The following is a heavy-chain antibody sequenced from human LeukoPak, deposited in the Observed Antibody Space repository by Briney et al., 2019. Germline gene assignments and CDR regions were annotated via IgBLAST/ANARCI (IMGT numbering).Heavy chain of an antibody. J-gene: IGHJ4*02. Sequence: GGSLRLSCVASGFTFSSYSMNWVRRAPGKGLEWVSSISSSSSYIYYADSVKGRFTISRDNAKNSLYLQMNSLRAEDTAVYYCARLRGGLIDYWGQGTLVTVSS. CDR2: ISSSSSYI. CDR3: ARLRGGLIDY. CDR1: GFTFSSYS. D-gene: IGHD2-15*01. V-gene: IGHV3-21*01.